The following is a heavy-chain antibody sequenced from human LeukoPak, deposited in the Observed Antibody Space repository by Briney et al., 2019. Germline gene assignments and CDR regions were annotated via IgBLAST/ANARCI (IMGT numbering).Heavy chain of an antibody. CDR2: IYYSGST. CDR1: GGSISSGGYY. CDR3: ARDLRRGLDY. J-gene: IGHJ4*02. V-gene: IGHV4-31*03. Sequence: SETLSLTCTVSGGSISSGGYYWSWIRQHPGKGLEWIGYIYYSGSTYYNPSLKSRVTISVDTSKNQFSLKLSSVTAADTAVYYCARDLRRGLDYWGQGTLVTVSS. D-gene: IGHD6-25*01.